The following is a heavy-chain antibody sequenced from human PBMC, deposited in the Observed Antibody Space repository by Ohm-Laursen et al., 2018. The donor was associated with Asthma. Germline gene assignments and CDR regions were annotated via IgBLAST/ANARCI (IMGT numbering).Heavy chain of an antibody. J-gene: IGHJ4*02. D-gene: IGHD3-10*01. CDR2: ITHAGYA. CDR1: GDKFSAYY. V-gene: IGHV4-34*01. Sequence: SETLSLTCSASGDKFSAYYFSWIRQLPGQGLEWIGQITHAGYANYNPSLKSRVTISVDTSKNQFSLKLSSVTAADTAVYYCARRGEGGRSFDYWGQGTLVTVSS. CDR3: ARRGEGGRSFDY.